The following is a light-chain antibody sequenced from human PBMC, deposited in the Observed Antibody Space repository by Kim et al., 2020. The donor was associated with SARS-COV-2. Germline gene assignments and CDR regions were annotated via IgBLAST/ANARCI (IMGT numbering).Light chain of an antibody. CDR1: LSVGTY. CDR2: GAS. V-gene: IGKV3-20*01. Sequence: EIVLTQSPGTLSLSPGERATLSCRASLSVGTYLAWYQHKPGQAPRLVIYGASRRATGIPDRFSGSGSGTDFTLTISRLEPEDFAVFYCQQYHYSPGTFGQGTKVDIK. J-gene: IGKJ1*01. CDR3: QQYHYSPGT.